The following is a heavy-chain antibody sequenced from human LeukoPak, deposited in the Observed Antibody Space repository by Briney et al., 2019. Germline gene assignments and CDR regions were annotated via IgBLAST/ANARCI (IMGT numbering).Heavy chain of an antibody. Sequence: PSETLSLTCVVYGGSFSGYYWSWIRQPPGKGLEWIGEINHSGSTNYNPSLKSRVTISVDTSKNQFSLKLSSVTAADTAVYYCARGTVTTASDYWGQGTLVTVSS. J-gene: IGHJ4*02. D-gene: IGHD4-11*01. CDR3: ARGTVTTASDY. CDR2: INHSGST. CDR1: GGSFSGYY. V-gene: IGHV4-34*01.